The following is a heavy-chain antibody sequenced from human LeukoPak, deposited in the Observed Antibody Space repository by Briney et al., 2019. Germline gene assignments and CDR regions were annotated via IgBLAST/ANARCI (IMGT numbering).Heavy chain of an antibody. V-gene: IGHV3-30*04. D-gene: IGHD5-24*01. Sequence: GRSLRLSCAASGFTFSSYAMHWVRQAPGKGLEWVAVISYDGSNKYYADSVKGRFTISRDNSKNTLYLQMNSLRAEDTAVYYCARRDGYRGMDVWGQGTTVTVSS. CDR2: ISYDGSNK. CDR1: GFTFSSYA. CDR3: ARRDGYRGMDV. J-gene: IGHJ6*02.